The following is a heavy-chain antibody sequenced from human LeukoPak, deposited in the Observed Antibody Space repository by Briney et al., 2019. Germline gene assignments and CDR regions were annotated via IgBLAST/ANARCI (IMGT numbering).Heavy chain of an antibody. D-gene: IGHD3-22*01. J-gene: IGHJ4*02. CDR2: MNPNSGNT. V-gene: IGHV1-8*01. Sequence: GASVTVSCKASVYTFTSYDINWVRQAPGQGLEWMGWMNPNSGNTGYAQKFQGRVTMTRNISISTAYMELSSLRSEDTAVYYCARGGGYYDRSAKYFIRPPEYWGQGTLVTVSS. CDR3: ARGGGYYDRSAKYFIRPPEY. CDR1: VYTFTSYD.